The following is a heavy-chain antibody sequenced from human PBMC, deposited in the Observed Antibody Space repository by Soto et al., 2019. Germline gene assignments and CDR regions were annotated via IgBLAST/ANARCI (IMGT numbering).Heavy chain of an antibody. Sequence: GGSLRLSCASSVFTFSSYSMNCVRQAPGKWLEWVSSISYSSSDIYFADSVKGRFTMSRVNAENSLFLQMNSPRAEDTAVYYCARGYRVTGITRSGYYHYGMEVLRQGTTVNVSS. CDR3: ARGYRVTGITRSGYYHYGMEV. CDR2: ISYSSSDI. D-gene: IGHD1-20*01. J-gene: IGHJ6*01. V-gene: IGHV3-21*01. CDR1: VFTFSSYS.